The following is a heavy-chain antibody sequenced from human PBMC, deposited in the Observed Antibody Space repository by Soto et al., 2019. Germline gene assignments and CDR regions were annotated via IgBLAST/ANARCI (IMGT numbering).Heavy chain of an antibody. CDR2: TYYRSEWFH. CDR3: ARGKALDV. CDR1: GDSVSSDITS. V-gene: IGHV6-1*01. D-gene: IGHD3-10*01. J-gene: IGHJ3*01. Sequence: QGQLQQSGPGLVKPSQTLSLTCAISGDSVSSDITSWNWIRQSPSRGLDWLGRTYYRSEWFHDYAASVKSRITINPDTSKNQFSLELNSMTPEDTAVYYCARGKALDVWGQGTVVTVSS.